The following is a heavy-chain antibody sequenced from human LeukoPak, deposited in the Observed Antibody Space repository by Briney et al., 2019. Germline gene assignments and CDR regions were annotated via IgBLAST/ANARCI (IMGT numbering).Heavy chain of an antibody. CDR3: ARRIALRPFGY. CDR1: GFTFNTYE. D-gene: IGHD6-6*01. Sequence: RPGGSLRLSCAASGFTFNTYEMNWVRQAPGKGVEWVSYISSSCSTIYYPDSLKGRFTISRDNAKNSLHLQMNSLSAEDTAVYYCARRIALRPFGYWGQGTLVTVSS. J-gene: IGHJ4*02. CDR2: ISSSCSTI. V-gene: IGHV3-48*03.